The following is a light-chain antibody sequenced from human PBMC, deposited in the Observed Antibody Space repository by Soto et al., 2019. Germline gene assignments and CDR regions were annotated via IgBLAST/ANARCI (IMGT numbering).Light chain of an antibody. CDR2: EVS. Sequence: QSALTQPASVSGSPGQSITISCTGTSRDVGGYNYVSWYQQHPDKAPKLMIYEVSNRPSGVSNRFSGSKSGNTASLTISGLQAEDEDDYYCSSYTINNFYVLGTGTKVTVL. CDR3: SSYTINNFYV. J-gene: IGLJ1*01. V-gene: IGLV2-14*01. CDR1: SRDVGGYNY.